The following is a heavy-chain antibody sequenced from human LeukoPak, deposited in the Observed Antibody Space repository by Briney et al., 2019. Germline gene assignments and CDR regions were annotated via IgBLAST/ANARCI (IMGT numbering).Heavy chain of an antibody. Sequence: GGSLRLSCTASGFTFGDYAMSWVRQAPGKGLEWVGFIRSKAYGGTTEYAASVKGRFTISRDDSKSMAYLQMNSLKTEDTAVYYCTRVRIAARRYYYYGMDVWGQGTTVTVSS. CDR3: TRVRIAARRYYYYGMDV. D-gene: IGHD6-6*01. J-gene: IGHJ6*02. CDR2: IRSKAYGGTT. V-gene: IGHV3-49*04. CDR1: GFTFGDYA.